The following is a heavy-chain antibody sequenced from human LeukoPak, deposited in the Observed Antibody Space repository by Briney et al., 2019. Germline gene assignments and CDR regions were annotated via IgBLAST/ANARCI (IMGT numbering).Heavy chain of an antibody. V-gene: IGHV3-11*01. CDR2: ISSSGSVI. CDR3: VRDSETGHILAAAYNWFDP. D-gene: IGHD6-13*01. J-gene: IGHJ5*02. CDR1: GFTFTDYY. Sequence: PGGSLRLSCAVSGFTFTDYYMSWIRQAPGKGLEWLSYISSSGSVIYSADSVKGRFTISRDNAKNELYLQMSSLRLDDTAVYYCVRDSETGHILAAAYNWFDPWGQGTLVTVSS.